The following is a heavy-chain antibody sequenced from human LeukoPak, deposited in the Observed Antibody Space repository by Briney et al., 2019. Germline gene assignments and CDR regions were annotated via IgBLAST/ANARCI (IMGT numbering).Heavy chain of an antibody. CDR3: AALGGSIY. D-gene: IGHD1-26*01. CDR2: MGTAGDT. V-gene: IGHV3-13*01. Sequence: GGSLRLSCAASGFTFSSYDVQWVRQATGGGLEWVSAMGTAGDTYYAGSVKGRFTISREDAKNSFYLQMNSLRAGDTAVYYCAALGGSIYWGQGTVVTVSS. J-gene: IGHJ4*02. CDR1: GFTFSSYD.